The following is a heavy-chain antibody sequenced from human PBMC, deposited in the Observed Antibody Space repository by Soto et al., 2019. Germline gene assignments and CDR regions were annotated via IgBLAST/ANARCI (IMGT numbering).Heavy chain of an antibody. D-gene: IGHD2-15*01. Sequence: EVQLLESGGGLVQPGGSLRLSCAASGFTFSSYSMSWVRQAPGKGLEWVSAISGSGGSTYYADSVKGRFTISRDNSKNTKYLERDSVRAEDTAVYYCGGGYCSGGSCYYGDYYYMDVWGKRTTVTVSS. J-gene: IGHJ6*03. CDR3: GGGYCSGGSCYYGDYYYMDV. CDR1: GFTFSSYS. V-gene: IGHV3-23*01. CDR2: ISGSGGST.